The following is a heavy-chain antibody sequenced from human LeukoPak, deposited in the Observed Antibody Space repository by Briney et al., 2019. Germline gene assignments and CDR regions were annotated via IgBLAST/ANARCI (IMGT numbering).Heavy chain of an antibody. J-gene: IGHJ4*02. CDR1: GFTFSDYY. CDR2: ISGSSSHT. V-gene: IGHV3-11*05. D-gene: IGHD3-10*01. CDR3: ARDRSYSRDY. Sequence: GGSLRLSCAASGFTFSDYYMTWIRQAPGKGLEWVSYISGSSSHTNYADSVKGRFTISRDNAKDSLYQQMNSLRAEDTAVYYCARDRSYSRDYWGQGTLVTVSS.